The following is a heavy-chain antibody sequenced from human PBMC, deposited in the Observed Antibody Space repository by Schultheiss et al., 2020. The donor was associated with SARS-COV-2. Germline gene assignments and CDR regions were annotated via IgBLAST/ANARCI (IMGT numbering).Heavy chain of an antibody. CDR2: IWYDGSNK. V-gene: IGHV3-33*01. D-gene: IGHD5-12*01. Sequence: SCAASGFTFSSYGMHWVRQAPGKGLEWVAVIWYDGSNKYYADSVKGRFTISRDNSKNTLYLQMNSLRAEDTAVYYCARVSTGYSGNDYRYYFDYWGQGTLVTVSS. CDR1: GFTFSSYG. CDR3: ARVSTGYSGNDYRYYFDY. J-gene: IGHJ4*02.